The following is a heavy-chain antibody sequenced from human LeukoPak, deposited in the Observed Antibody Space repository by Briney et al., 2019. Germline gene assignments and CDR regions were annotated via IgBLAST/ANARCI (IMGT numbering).Heavy chain of an antibody. CDR1: GYTFTGFY. Sequence: GASVKVSCKASGYTFTGFYMHWVRQAPGQGLEWLGWINPNSGGTNYAQKLQGRVTMTRDTSISTAYMEVSSLRSDDTAVYYCARRGPTTGPYYGMDVWGQGTTVTVSS. D-gene: IGHD4-17*01. CDR3: ARRGPTTGPYYGMDV. CDR2: INPNSGGT. J-gene: IGHJ6*02. V-gene: IGHV1-2*02.